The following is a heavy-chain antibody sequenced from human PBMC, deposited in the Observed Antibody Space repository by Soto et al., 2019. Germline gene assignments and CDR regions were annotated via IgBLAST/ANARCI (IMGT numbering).Heavy chain of an antibody. Sequence: GGSLRLSCAASGFTFSSYSMNWVRQAPGKGLEWVSYISSSSSTIYYADSVKGRFTISRDNAKNSLYLQMNSLRDEDTAVYYCARDRGAFTYYYDSSGYYDAFDIWGQGTMVTVSS. CDR3: ARDRGAFTYYYDSSGYYDAFDI. CDR2: ISSSSSTI. J-gene: IGHJ3*02. D-gene: IGHD3-22*01. CDR1: GFTFSSYS. V-gene: IGHV3-48*02.